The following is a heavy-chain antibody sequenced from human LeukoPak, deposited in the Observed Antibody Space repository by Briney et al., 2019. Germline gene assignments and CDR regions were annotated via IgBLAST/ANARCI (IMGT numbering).Heavy chain of an antibody. CDR1: GGSISSYY. CDR2: IYYSGST. J-gene: IGHJ4*02. CDR3: ARGGTAAAVVLDY. Sequence: SETLSLTCTVSGGSISSYYWSWIRQPPGKGLEWIGYIYYSGSTNYNPSLKSRVTISVDTSKNHFSLNLSSMTAADTAVYYCARGGTAAAVVLDYWGQGTLVTVSS. V-gene: IGHV4-59*08. D-gene: IGHD6-13*01.